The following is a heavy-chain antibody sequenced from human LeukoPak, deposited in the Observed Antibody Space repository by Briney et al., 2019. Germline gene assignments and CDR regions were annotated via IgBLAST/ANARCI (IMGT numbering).Heavy chain of an antibody. V-gene: IGHV3-48*04. D-gene: IGHD2-21*01. CDR1: GFTFSSYA. CDR2: ISSSGSTI. J-gene: IGHJ6*02. CDR3: ASRSTYSPTYYYYGMDV. Sequence: GGSLRPSCAASGFTFSSYAMSWVRQAPGKGLEWVSYISSSGSTIYYADSVKGRFTISRDNAKNSLYLQMNSLRAEDTAVYYCASRSTYSPTYYYYGMDVWGQGTTVTVSS.